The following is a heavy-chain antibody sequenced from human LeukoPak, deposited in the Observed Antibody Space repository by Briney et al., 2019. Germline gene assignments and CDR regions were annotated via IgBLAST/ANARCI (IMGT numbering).Heavy chain of an antibody. J-gene: IGHJ4*02. V-gene: IGHV1-18*01. Sequence: ASVRVSCKASGYTFMSYGIHWLRQVPGQGLEWMGWSSVYNGNTNYAQKFQGRVTMTTDTTTSTAYMELRTLMSDDTAVYYCAKGRRVDADDHFDYWGQGTLVTVSS. CDR1: GYTFMSYG. CDR3: AKGRRVDADDHFDY. CDR2: SSVYNGNT. D-gene: IGHD1-1*01.